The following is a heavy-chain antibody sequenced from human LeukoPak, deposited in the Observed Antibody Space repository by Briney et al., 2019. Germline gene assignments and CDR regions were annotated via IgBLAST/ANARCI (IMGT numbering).Heavy chain of an antibody. CDR1: GFTFTDYY. CDR2: IRSKAYGGTP. D-gene: IGHD5-18*01. V-gene: IGHV3-49*03. J-gene: IGHJ4*02. CDR3: IIDGFLQRWFFDY. Sequence: SLRLSCAASGFTFTDYYMSWIRQAPGKGLEWVGFIRSKAYGGTPEYAASVEGRFTISRDDSKNTLYLQMNSLKTEDTAVYYCIIDGFLQRWFFDYWGQGTLVTVSS.